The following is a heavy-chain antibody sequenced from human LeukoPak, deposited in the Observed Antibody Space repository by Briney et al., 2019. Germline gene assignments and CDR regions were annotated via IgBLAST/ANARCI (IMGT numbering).Heavy chain of an antibody. V-gene: IGHV4-39*07. CDR1: GGSISSSSYY. Sequence: SETLSLTCTVSGGSISSSSYYWGWIRQPPGKGLEWIGSIYYSGSTYYNPSLKSRVTISVDKSKNQFSLKLSSVTAADTAVYYCARTNTRWLQVGGAFDIWGQGTMVTVSS. J-gene: IGHJ3*02. CDR3: ARTNTRWLQVGGAFDI. CDR2: IYYSGST. D-gene: IGHD5-24*01.